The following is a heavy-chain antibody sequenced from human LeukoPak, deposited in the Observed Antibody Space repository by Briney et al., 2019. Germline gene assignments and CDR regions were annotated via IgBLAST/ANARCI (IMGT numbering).Heavy chain of an antibody. CDR1: GFTFDDYT. J-gene: IGHJ4*02. Sequence: PGGSLRLSCAASGFTFDDYTMHWVRQAPGKGLEWVSLISWDGGSTYYADSVKGRFTISRDNSKNSLYLQMNSLRTEDTALYYCAKDNYPGGGVSVIGDWGQGTLVTVSS. CDR3: AKDNYPGGGVSVIGD. V-gene: IGHV3-43*01. CDR2: ISWDGGST. D-gene: IGHD5-24*01.